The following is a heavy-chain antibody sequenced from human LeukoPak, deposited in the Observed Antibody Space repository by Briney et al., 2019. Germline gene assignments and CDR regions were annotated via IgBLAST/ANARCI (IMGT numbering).Heavy chain of an antibody. J-gene: IGHJ3*02. CDR3: ARAPGAIAAAFDI. D-gene: IGHD6-13*01. CDR2: ISSSSSYI. CDR1: GFTSSSYS. Sequence: KTGGSLRLSCAASGFTSSSYSMNWVRQAPGKGLEWVSSISSSSSYIYYADSVKGRFTISRDNAKNSLYLQMNSLRAEDTAVYYCARAPGAIAAAFDIWGQGTMVTVSS. V-gene: IGHV3-21*01.